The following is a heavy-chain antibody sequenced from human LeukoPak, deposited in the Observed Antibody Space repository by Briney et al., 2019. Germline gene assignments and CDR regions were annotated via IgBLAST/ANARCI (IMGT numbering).Heavy chain of an antibody. CDR3: AKDIGVAVGGAPDY. D-gene: IGHD3-16*01. Sequence: WIRQPPGKGLEWVSLISWDGGSTYYADSVKGRFTISRDNSKNSLYLQMDSLRTEDTALYYCAKDIGVAVGGAPDYWGQGTLVTVSS. V-gene: IGHV3-43*01. J-gene: IGHJ4*02. CDR2: ISWDGGST.